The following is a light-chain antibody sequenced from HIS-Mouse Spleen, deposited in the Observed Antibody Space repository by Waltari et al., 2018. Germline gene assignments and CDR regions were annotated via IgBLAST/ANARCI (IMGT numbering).Light chain of an antibody. CDR2: EDS. Sequence: SYELTQPPSVSVSPGQTARITCSGDALPKKYAYWYQQQSGQAPVLVIYEDSKRPSGVPEGFAGSRSGTMATLTISGAQVEDEADYYCYSTDSSGNHRVFGGGTKLTVL. CDR3: YSTDSSGNHRV. V-gene: IGLV3-10*01. J-gene: IGLJ2*01. CDR1: ALPKKY.